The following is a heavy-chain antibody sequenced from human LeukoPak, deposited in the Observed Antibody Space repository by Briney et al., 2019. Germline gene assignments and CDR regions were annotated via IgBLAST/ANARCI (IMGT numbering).Heavy chain of an antibody. CDR3: AKDASFTIFYTDY. V-gene: IGHV3-23*01. D-gene: IGHD3-3*01. Sequence: PGGSLRLSCAASGFSFSRYTMSWVRQAPGKGLEWVSFIGGSGDNTYYEDSAKGRFSISRDNSKNTLYLQMNSLRAEDTAVYYCAKDASFTIFYTDYWGLGTLVTVSS. J-gene: IGHJ4*02. CDR2: IGGSGDNT. CDR1: GFSFSRYT.